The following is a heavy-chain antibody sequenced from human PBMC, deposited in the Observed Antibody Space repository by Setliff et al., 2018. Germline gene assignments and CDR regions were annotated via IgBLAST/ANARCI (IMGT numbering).Heavy chain of an antibody. J-gene: IGHJ5*02. V-gene: IGHV4-4*07. D-gene: IGHD6-19*01. Sequence: PSETLSLTCTVSGGSISTYYGSWIRRPAGKGLEWIGRVFVSGSTNYNPSLKSRVTMSGXXXKNXXXXXXXXXTAADTAMYYCARDTSSDWAAWFDPWSQGILVTVSS. CDR3: ARDTSSDWAAWFDP. CDR2: VFVSGST. CDR1: GGSISTYY.